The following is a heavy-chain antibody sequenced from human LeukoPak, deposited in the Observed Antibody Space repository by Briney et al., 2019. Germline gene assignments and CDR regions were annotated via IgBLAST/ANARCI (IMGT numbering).Heavy chain of an antibody. CDR3: ARQGSGYSPTCSSYMDV. Sequence: TGESLKISCKGSGYSFTSYWIGWVRPMPGKGLEWMGIIYPGDSDTRYSPSFQGQVTISADKSISTAYLQWSSLKASDTAMYYCARQGSGYSPTCSSYMDVWGKGTTVTISS. V-gene: IGHV5-51*01. CDR2: IYPGDSDT. D-gene: IGHD5-18*01. CDR1: GYSFTSYW. J-gene: IGHJ6*03.